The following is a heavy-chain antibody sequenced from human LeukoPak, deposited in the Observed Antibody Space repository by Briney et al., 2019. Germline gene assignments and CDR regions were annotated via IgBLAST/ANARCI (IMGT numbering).Heavy chain of an antibody. V-gene: IGHV3-49*03. CDR1: GFNFGDYA. CDR2: ITNKAFGGTA. J-gene: IGHJ4*02. Sequence: GGSLRLSCTASGFNFGDYAMSWFRQAPEKGLEGVGFITNKAFGGTAEYAASVKGRFTISRDDSRSIAYLQMDNLRTEDTGVYYCTRDEYGVGSNFFDYWGQGTLVTVST. D-gene: IGHD4-17*01. CDR3: TRDEYGVGSNFFDY.